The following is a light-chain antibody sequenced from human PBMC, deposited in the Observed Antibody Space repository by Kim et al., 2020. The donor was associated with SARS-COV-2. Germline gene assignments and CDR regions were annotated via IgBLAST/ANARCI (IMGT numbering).Light chain of an antibody. CDR1: SSDIGAFNY. J-gene: IGLJ1*01. CDR2: DVY. Sequence: HLITIPCTGNSSDIGAFNYVSWYQQHPGEAPKLMIDDVYNRPSGISARFSASKSGNTASLTISGLQAEDEADYYCSSWTTSFTRVFGTGTKVTVL. CDR3: SSWTTSFTRV. V-gene: IGLV2-14*03.